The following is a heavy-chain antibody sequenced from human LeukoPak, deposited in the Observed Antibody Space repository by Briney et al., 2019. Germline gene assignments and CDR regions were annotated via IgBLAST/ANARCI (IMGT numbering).Heavy chain of an antibody. CDR3: ARGYSGDDDFFY. CDR2: ISGTGDNT. CDR1: GFTFSNYA. D-gene: IGHD5-12*01. Sequence: GRSLRLSCAASGFTFSNYAMRWVRQAPGKGLEWVSYISGTGDNTQYADSVKGRFTTSRDNSKNTVSLHINNLRAEDTAVYYCARGYSGDDDFFYWGQGTLVTVSS. J-gene: IGHJ4*02. V-gene: IGHV3-23*01.